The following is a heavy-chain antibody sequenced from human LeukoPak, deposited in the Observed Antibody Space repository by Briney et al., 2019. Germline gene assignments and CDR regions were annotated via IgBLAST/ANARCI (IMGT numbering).Heavy chain of an antibody. D-gene: IGHD3-10*01. CDR1: GGSFSGYY. V-gene: IGHV4-34*01. CDR2: INHSGST. CDR3: ARGPVRSGFDN. Sequence: SETLSLTCAVYGGSFSGYYWSWIRQPPGKGLEWIGEINHSGSTNYNPSLKSRVTISVDTSKNQFSLKLSSVTAADTAVYYCARGPVRSGFDNWGQGTLVTVSS. J-gene: IGHJ5*02.